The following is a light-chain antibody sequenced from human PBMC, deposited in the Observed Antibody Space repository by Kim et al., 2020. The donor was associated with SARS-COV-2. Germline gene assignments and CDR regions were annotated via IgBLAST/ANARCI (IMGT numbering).Light chain of an antibody. J-gene: IGKJ2*01. CDR1: QSISSY. CDR3: QQSYSTLPYT. V-gene: IGKV1-39*01. CDR2: DAS. Sequence: DIQMTQSPSSLSASVGDRVTINCRASQSISSYLNWYQQKPGKAPKLLIYDASSLQSGVPSRFSGSGSGTDFTLTISSLQPEDFATYYCQQSYSTLPYTFGQGTKLEIK.